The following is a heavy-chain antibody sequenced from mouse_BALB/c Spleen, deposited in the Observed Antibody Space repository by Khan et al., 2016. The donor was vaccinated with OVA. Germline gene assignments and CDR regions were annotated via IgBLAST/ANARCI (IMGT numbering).Heavy chain of an antibody. Sequence: QVQLKQSGPGLVAPSQSLSITCTVSGFSLTSYGVHWVRQPPGKGLEWLVVIWSDGKTTYNSTLKSRLSISKDTSKSQVFLKMNSLQTDDTAMYYRARNYRMITTVMDYWGQGTSVTVSS. J-gene: IGHJ4*01. D-gene: IGHD2-4*01. CDR1: GFSLTSYG. CDR3: ARNYRMITTVMDY. CDR2: IWSDGKT. V-gene: IGHV2-6*02.